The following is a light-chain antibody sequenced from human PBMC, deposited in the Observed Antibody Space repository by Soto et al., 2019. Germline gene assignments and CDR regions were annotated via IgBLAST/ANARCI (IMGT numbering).Light chain of an antibody. V-gene: IGKV3-20*01. J-gene: IGKJ1*01. Sequence: EIVLTQPPGTLSLSPGETATLSCRASQSINNYFLAWHQQRPGQAPRLLIFRASQRASGIPDRFRGSGTGTDFTLTVTRLEPEDFAVYSCGEDTKAPTTSAQGTKVDIK. CDR3: GEDTKAPTT. CDR2: RAS. CDR1: QSINNYF.